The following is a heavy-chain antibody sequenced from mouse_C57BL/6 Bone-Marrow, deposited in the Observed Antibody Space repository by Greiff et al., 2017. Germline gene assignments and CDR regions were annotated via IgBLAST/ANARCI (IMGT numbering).Heavy chain of an antibody. J-gene: IGHJ2*01. D-gene: IGHD1-1*01. CDR3: AIHYYYGSSYEDY. CDR1: GYAFTNYL. Sequence: VQLQQSGAELVRPGTSVKVSCKASGYAFTNYLIEWVKQRPGQGLEWIGVINPGSGGTNYNEKFKGKATLTADKSSSTAYMQLSSLTSEDSAVYFCAIHYYYGSSYEDYWGQGTTLTVSS. CDR2: INPGSGGT. V-gene: IGHV1-54*01.